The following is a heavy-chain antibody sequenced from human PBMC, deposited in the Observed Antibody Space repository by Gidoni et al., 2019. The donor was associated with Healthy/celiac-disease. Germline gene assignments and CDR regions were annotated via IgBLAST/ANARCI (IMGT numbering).Heavy chain of an antibody. CDR2: IGGSGGIT. V-gene: IGHV3-23*01. CDR3: AKETSTVTPNFDY. CDR1: GFTFSRDA. D-gene: IGHD4-17*01. J-gene: IGHJ4*02. Sequence: EVQLLESGGGLVQPGGSLRLSCAASGFTFSRDAMSWVRQAPGKGLEWVSAIGGSGGITYYADSVKGRFTISRDNSKNTLFLQMNSLRAEDTALYYCAKETSTVTPNFDYWGQGTLVTVSS.